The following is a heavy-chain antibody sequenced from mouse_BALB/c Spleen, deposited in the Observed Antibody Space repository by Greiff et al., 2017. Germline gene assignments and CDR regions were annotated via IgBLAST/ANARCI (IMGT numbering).Heavy chain of an antibody. D-gene: IGHD2-4*01. CDR2: INPSTGYT. CDR1: GYTFTSYW. CDR3: ARRASTMITYWYFDV. J-gene: IGHJ1*01. Sequence: QVQLKESGAELAKPGASVKMSCKASGYTFTSYWMHWVKQRPGQGLEWIGYINPSTGYTEYNQKFKDKATLTADKSSSTAYMQLSSLTSEDSAVYYCARRASTMITYWYFDVWGAGTTVTVSS. V-gene: IGHV1-7*01.